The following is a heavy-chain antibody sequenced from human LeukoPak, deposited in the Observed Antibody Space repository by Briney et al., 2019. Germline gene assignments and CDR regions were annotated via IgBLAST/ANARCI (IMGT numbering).Heavy chain of an antibody. CDR1: GFTFSSYA. J-gene: IGHJ4*02. CDR2: ISSSGSTI. V-gene: IGHV3-11*01. CDR3: ARDVDNYDFWSGYFYFDY. D-gene: IGHD3-3*01. Sequence: GGSLRLSCAASGFTFSSYAMSWIRQAPGKGLEWVSYISSSGSTIYYADSVKGRFTISRDNAKNSLYLQMNSLRAEDTAVYYCARDVDNYDFWSGYFYFDYWGQGTLVTVSS.